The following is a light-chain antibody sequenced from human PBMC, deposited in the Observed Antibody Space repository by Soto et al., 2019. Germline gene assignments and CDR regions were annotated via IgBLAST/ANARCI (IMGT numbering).Light chain of an antibody. CDR2: KAS. Sequence: DIQMTQSPSTLSASVGDRVTITCRASQSISSWLAWYQQKPGKAPNFLIYKASSLESGVPSRFSGSGSGTEFTLTISRLQPDDFATYYCQQYKSYPVTFGGGTKVEIK. CDR3: QQYKSYPVT. V-gene: IGKV1-5*03. CDR1: QSISSW. J-gene: IGKJ4*01.